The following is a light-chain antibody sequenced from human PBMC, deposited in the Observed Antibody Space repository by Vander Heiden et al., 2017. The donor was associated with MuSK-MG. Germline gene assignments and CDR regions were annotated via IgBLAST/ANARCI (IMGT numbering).Light chain of an antibody. Sequence: SYELTQPPSVSVSPGPTASITCSGDKLGDKYACWFQQRPGQSPLLVIYQDTKRPSGIPERFSGSNSGNTATLTISGTQAMDEADYYCQAWDDSTVVFGGGTKLTVL. J-gene: IGLJ2*01. CDR1: KLGDKY. CDR3: QAWDDSTVV. V-gene: IGLV3-1*01. CDR2: QDT.